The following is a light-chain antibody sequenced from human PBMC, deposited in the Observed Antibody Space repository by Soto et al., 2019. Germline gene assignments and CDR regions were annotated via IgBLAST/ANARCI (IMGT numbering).Light chain of an antibody. CDR3: CSYTSSSTLVV. Sequence: QSVLTQPASVSGSPGQSITISCTGTSSDVGAYNYVSWYQQHPGKAPKLMIYDVSHRPSGVSNRFSGSKSGNTASLTISGLQAEDEADYYCCSYTSSSTLVVFGGGTKLTVL. J-gene: IGLJ2*01. V-gene: IGLV2-14*03. CDR2: DVS. CDR1: SSDVGAYNY.